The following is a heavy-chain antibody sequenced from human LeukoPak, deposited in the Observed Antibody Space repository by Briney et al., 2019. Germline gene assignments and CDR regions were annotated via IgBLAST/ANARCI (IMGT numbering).Heavy chain of an antibody. CDR3: ARPHSLGQAPFDI. J-gene: IGHJ3*02. D-gene: IGHD1/OR15-1a*01. V-gene: IGHV5-51*01. CDR2: IYPGDSDT. CDR1: GYSFTSYW. Sequence: GESLKISCKGSGYSFTSYWIGWVRQMPGRGLEWMGIIYPGDSDTRYSPSFQGQVTISADKSISTAYLQWSSLKASDTAMYYCARPHSLGQAPFDIWGQGTMVTVSS.